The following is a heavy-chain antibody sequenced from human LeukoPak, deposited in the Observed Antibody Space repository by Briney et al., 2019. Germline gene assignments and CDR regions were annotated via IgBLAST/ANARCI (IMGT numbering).Heavy chain of an antibody. Sequence: SETLSLTCTVSGGSISTYYWSWIRQPAGKGLEWIGRIYSSGSTNYNPSLKSRVTMSVDTSRNQFSLKLSSVTAADTAVYYCARGAYGSGRTALFDYWGQGTLVTVSS. CDR2: IYSSGST. J-gene: IGHJ4*02. CDR1: GGSISTYY. V-gene: IGHV4-4*07. CDR3: ARGAYGSGRTALFDY. D-gene: IGHD3-10*01.